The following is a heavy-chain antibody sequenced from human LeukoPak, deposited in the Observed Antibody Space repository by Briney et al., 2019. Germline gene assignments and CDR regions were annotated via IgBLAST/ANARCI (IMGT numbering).Heavy chain of an antibody. Sequence: ASVKVSCKASGYTFTNYGVSWVRQAPGQGLEWMGWISAYNHNTKYAQKFQGRVTMTTDTSTSTAYMELRSLRSDGTAVYYCVRDFKYNILTGFRSSFGFDPWGQGTLVTVSS. J-gene: IGHJ5*02. V-gene: IGHV1-18*01. CDR2: ISAYNHNT. CDR1: GYTFTNYG. CDR3: VRDFKYNILTGFRSSFGFDP. D-gene: IGHD3-9*01.